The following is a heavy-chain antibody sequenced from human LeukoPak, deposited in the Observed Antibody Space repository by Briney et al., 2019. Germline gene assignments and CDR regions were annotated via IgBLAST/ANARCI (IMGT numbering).Heavy chain of an antibody. CDR1: GGSFSGYY. CDR3: ANKYYDILTGHHDAFDI. V-gene: IGHV4-34*01. J-gene: IGHJ3*02. CDR2: INHSGST. D-gene: IGHD3-9*01. Sequence: SETLSLTCAVYGGSFSGYYWSWIRQPPGKGLEWIGEINHSGSTNYNPSLKSRVTISVDTSKNQFSLKLSSVTAADTAVYYCANKYYDILTGHHDAFDIWGQGTMVTVSS.